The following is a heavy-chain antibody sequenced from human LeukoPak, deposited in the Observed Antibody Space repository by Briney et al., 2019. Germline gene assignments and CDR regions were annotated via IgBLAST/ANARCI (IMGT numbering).Heavy chain of an antibody. V-gene: IGHV1-46*03. CDR3: ARASYGVEGCPGP. J-gene: IGHJ5*02. CDR1: GYTFTGYY. CDR2: INSSGGST. D-gene: IGHD2-8*01. Sequence: ASVKVSCTASGYTFTGYYMHWVRQAPGQGLEWMGIINSSGGSTSYAQKFQGRVTMTRDTSTSTVYMELSSLRSEDAAVYYCARASYGVEGCPGPWGQGTLVTVSS.